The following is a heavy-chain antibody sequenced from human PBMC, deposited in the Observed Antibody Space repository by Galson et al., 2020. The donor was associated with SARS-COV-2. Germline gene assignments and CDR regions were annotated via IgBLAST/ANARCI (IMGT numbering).Heavy chain of an antibody. V-gene: IGHV3-23*01. Sequence: GESLKISCAASGFTFSSYAMSWVRQAPGKGLEWVSAISGSGGSTYYADSVKGRFTISRDNSKNTLYLQMNSLRAEDMAVYYCAKDGYCSSTSCYANWFDPWGQGTLVTVSS. J-gene: IGHJ5*02. CDR2: ISGSGGST. CDR3: AKDGYCSSTSCYANWFDP. D-gene: IGHD2-2*03. CDR1: GFTFSSYA.